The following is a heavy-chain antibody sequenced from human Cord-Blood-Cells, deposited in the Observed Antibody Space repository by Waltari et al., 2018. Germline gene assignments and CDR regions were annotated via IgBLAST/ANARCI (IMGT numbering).Heavy chain of an antibody. CDR1: RGSFSGYY. CDR2: INHSGST. J-gene: IGHJ5*02. V-gene: IGHV4-34*01. Sequence: QVQLQQWGAGLLKPSETLSLTCAVYRGSFSGYYWCWLRQPPGKGLEWIGEINHSGSTNYNPSLKSRVTISVDTSKNQFSLKLSSVTAADTAVYYCARGRLLRSTRNWFDPWGQGTLVTVSS. D-gene: IGHD2-2*01. CDR3: ARGRLLRSTRNWFDP.